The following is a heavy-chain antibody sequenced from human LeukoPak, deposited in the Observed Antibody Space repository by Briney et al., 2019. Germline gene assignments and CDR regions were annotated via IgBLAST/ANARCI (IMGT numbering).Heavy chain of an antibody. CDR2: ITWEGANT. CDR1: GFTFDDYA. Sequence: GGSLRLSCAASGFTFDDYAMHWVRQAPGKGLEWVSLITWEGANTYYADSVKGRFTISRDNSKNSLFLQMNSLGPEDTALYYCAKDRGGYSYSSYYFDYWGQGTLVTVSS. V-gene: IGHV3-43D*03. J-gene: IGHJ4*02. D-gene: IGHD5-18*01. CDR3: AKDRGGYSYSSYYFDY.